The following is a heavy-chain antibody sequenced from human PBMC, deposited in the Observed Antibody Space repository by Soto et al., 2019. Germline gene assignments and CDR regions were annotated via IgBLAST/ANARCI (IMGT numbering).Heavy chain of an antibody. CDR2: IYHSGST. Sequence: PSETLSLTCAVSGGSISSGGYSWSWIRQPPGKGLEWIGYIYHSGSTYYNPSLKSRVTISVDRSKNQFSLKLSSVTAADTAAYYCARTLNYYYGMDVWGQGTTVTVSS. CDR1: GGSISSGGYS. CDR3: ARTLNYYYGMDV. J-gene: IGHJ6*02. V-gene: IGHV4-30-2*01.